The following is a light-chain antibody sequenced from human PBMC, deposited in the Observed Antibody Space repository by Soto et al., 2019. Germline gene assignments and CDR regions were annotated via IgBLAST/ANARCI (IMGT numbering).Light chain of an antibody. V-gene: IGLV6-57*01. Sequence: NFMLTQPHSVSESPGKTVTISCTRSSGSIASNYVQWYQQRPGSSPTTVIYEDNQRPSGVPDRFSGSIDSSSNSASLTISXXKTEDXXXXYCQSFDSSDQVFGGGTKLTVL. CDR2: EDN. CDR3: QSFDSSDQV. CDR1: SGSIASNY. J-gene: IGLJ3*02.